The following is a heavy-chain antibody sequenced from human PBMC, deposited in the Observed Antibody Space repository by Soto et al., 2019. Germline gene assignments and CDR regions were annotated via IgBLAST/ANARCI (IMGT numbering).Heavy chain of an antibody. V-gene: IGHV4-59*01. J-gene: IGHJ4*02. D-gene: IGHD6-19*01. CDR1: GGSISCYY. CDR2: IYYSGST. Sequence: SETLSLTCTVSGGSISCYYWSWIRQPPGKGLEWIGYIYYSGSTNYNPSLKSRVTISVDTSKNQFSPKPSSVTAADTAVYYCPRGSGYSSGWYDYWGQGTLVTVSS. CDR3: PRGSGYSSGWYDY.